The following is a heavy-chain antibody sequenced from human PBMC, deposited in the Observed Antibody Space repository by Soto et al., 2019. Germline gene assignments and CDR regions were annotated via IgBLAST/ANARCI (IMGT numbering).Heavy chain of an antibody. CDR3: ARAVEDIVVVTATTPGGGLGS. D-gene: IGHD2-21*02. CDR2: ISAYNGNT. V-gene: IGHV1-18*04. J-gene: IGHJ5*02. CDR1: GYTFTSYG. Sequence: ASVKVSCKACGYTFTSYGISWVRQAPGQGLEWMGWISAYNGNTNYAQKLQGRVTMTTDTSTSTAYMELRSLRSDDTAVYYCARAVEDIVVVTATTPGGGLGSWGPGTLATVSS.